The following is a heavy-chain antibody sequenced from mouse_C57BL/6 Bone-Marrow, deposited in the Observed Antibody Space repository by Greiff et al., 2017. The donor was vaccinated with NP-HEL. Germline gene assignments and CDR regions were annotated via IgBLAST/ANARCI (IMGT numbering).Heavy chain of an antibody. CDR2: ITHSGET. Sequence: QVQLKESGPGLVKPSQSLFLTCSITGFPITSGYYWIWIRQSPGKPLEWMGYITHSGETFYNPSLQSPISITRETSKNQFFLQLNSVTTEDTAMYYCAGDRHGSWYFDVWGTGTTVTVSS. J-gene: IGHJ1*03. D-gene: IGHD2-2*01. CDR1: GFPITSGYY. CDR3: AGDRHGSWYFDV. V-gene: IGHV12-3*01.